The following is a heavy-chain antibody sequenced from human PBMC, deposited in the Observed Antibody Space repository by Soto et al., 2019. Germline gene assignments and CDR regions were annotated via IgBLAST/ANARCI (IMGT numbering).Heavy chain of an antibody. Sequence: EVQLLESGGGLVQPGGSLRLSCAASGFTFSSYAMSWVRQAPGKGLEWVSAISGSGGSTYYADSVKGRFTISRDNSKNTRYVEMTGRRAEDRAVYYCAKDLSGGELSLFRDLYYVDYWGQGTLVTVSS. V-gene: IGHV3-23*01. CDR1: GFTFSSYA. CDR2: ISGSGGST. D-gene: IGHD3-16*02. J-gene: IGHJ4*02. CDR3: AKDLSGGELSLFRDLYYVDY.